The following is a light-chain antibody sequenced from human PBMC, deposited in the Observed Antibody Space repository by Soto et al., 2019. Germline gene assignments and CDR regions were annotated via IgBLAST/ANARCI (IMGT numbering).Light chain of an antibody. V-gene: IGKV3-11*02. J-gene: IGKJ3*01. CDR2: DAS. Sequence: ELVLTQSPATLSLSPGESATLSCRASQAVSSYLAWYQQKPGQAPRLLIYDASNRATGIPARFSGSGSGSDFTLTFSSVKPEDFAVYYCQQHVTWPRFTFDPGTKVDIK. CDR3: QQHVTWPRFT. CDR1: QAVSSY.